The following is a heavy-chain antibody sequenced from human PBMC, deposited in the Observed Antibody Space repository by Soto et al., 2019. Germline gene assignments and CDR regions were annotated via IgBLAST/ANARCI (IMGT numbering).Heavy chain of an antibody. CDR3: ARYRGGGFYFAS. Sequence: SETLSLTCTVSGDSISSGFYFWGWVRQPPGKGLEWIGTIYYSGSTYYTPSLKSRVTISVDTSKNQFSPKLSFVTAADTAVYYCARYRGGGFYFASWGQGTLVTVSS. CDR2: IYYSGST. J-gene: IGHJ4*02. CDR1: GDSISSGFYF. V-gene: IGHV4-39*07. D-gene: IGHD1-26*01.